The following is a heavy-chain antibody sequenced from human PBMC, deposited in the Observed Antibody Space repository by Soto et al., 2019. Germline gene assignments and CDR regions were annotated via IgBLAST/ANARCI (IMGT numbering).Heavy chain of an antibody. CDR3: TRNSQDYYDSSGYPGY. CDR2: IRSKAYGGTT. J-gene: IGHJ4*02. CDR1: GFTFGDYP. D-gene: IGHD3-22*01. V-gene: IGHV3-49*03. Sequence: GGSLRLSCTASGFTFGDYPMSWFRQAPGKGLEWVGFIRSKAYGGTTEYAASVKGRFTISRDDSKSIAYLQMNSLKTEDTAVYYCTRNSQDYYDSSGYPGYWGQGTLVTVSS.